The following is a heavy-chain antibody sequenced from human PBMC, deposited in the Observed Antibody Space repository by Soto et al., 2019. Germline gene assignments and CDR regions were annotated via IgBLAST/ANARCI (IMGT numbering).Heavy chain of an antibody. CDR1: GYTFTSYG. J-gene: IGHJ5*02. Sequence: ASVKVSCKASGYTFTSYGIHWVRQAPGQRLEWMGWINAANGDTKYSPKFQGRVTITRDTSASTAYMELSSLRSEDTAVYYCVRRHVSATGIDWFDPWGQGTLVT. CDR2: INAANGDT. V-gene: IGHV1-3*01. CDR3: VRRHVSATGIDWFDP. D-gene: IGHD6-13*01.